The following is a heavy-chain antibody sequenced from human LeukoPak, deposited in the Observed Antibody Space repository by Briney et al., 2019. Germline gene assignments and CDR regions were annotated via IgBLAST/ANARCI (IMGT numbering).Heavy chain of an antibody. J-gene: IGHJ3*02. CDR1: GYTLTSYG. V-gene: IGHV1-18*01. CDR2: ISAYNGNT. CDR3: ARDRPFVYCSGGSCYLDAFDI. D-gene: IGHD2-15*01. Sequence: APVKVSCKASGYTLTSYGINWVRQAPGQGLEWVGWISAYNGNTNYAQKLQGRVTMTTDTSTSTAYMELRSLRSDDTAVYYCARDRPFVYCSGGSCYLDAFDIWGQGTMVTVSS.